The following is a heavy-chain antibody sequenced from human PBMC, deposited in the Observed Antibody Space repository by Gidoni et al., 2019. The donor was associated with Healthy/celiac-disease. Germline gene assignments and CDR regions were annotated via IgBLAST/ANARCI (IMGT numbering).Heavy chain of an antibody. V-gene: IGHV3-23*01. Sequence: EVQLLESGGGLVQPGGSLRLSCSASGFTFSSYAMSWVRQAPGKGLEWVSAISGSGGSTYYADSVKGRFTISRDNSKNTLYLQMNSLRAEDTAVYYCAKAQYYDYVWGSYRDSDDAFDIWGQGTMVTVSS. CDR3: AKAQYYDYVWGSYRDSDDAFDI. J-gene: IGHJ3*02. CDR2: ISGSGGST. D-gene: IGHD3-16*02. CDR1: GFTFSSYA.